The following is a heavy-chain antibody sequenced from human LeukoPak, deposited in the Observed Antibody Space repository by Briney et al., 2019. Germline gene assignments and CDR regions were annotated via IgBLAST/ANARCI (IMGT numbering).Heavy chain of an antibody. CDR2: IYYSGST. D-gene: IGHD3-22*01. CDR1: GDSISSGNYF. J-gene: IGHJ5*02. V-gene: IGHV4-31*03. Sequence: SETLSLTCTVSGDSISSGNYFWSWIRQHPGQGLEWIGHIYYSGSTYYNPSLKSRVTISVDTSKNQFSLKLSSVTAADTAVYYCARGAYYYDSSGYYYANWFDPWGQGTLVTVSS. CDR3: ARGAYYYDSSGYYYANWFDP.